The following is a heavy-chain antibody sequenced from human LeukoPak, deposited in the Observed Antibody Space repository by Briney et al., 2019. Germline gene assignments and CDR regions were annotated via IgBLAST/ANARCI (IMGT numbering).Heavy chain of an antibody. CDR1: GFTFSSYW. J-gene: IGHJ6*02. CDR3: ARDCSSTSCHYYYYYGMDV. CDR2: IKQDGSEK. Sequence: GGSLRLSCAASGFTFSSYWMSWVRQAPGKGLEWVANIKQDGSEKYYVDSVKGRFTISRDNAKNSLYLQMNSLRAEDTAVYYCARDCSSTSCHYYYYYGMDVWGQGTTVTVSS. D-gene: IGHD2-2*01. V-gene: IGHV3-7*01.